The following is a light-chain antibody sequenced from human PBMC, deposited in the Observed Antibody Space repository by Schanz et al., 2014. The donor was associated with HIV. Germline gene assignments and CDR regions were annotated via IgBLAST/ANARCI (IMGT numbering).Light chain of an antibody. Sequence: IQMTQSPSSLSASVGDRVTITCRASQDIRNDLGWYQQKPGKAPKLLIYAASTLQSGVPSRFSGSGSGTHFTLTITSLQFDDFATYYCQQSYSATPYTFGQGTRLEIK. J-gene: IGKJ2*01. CDR3: QQSYSATPYT. V-gene: IGKV1-39*01. CDR1: QDIRND. CDR2: AAS.